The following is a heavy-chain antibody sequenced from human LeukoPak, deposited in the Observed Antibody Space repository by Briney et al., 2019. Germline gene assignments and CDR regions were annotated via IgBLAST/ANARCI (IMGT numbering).Heavy chain of an antibody. CDR1: GYTFTSYY. CDR3: ARDSRYFDWSPGAFDI. D-gene: IGHD3-9*01. Sequence: ASVKVSCKASGYTFTSYYMHWVRQAPGQGLEWMGIINPSGGSTSYAQKFQGRVTMTRDTSTSTVYMELSSLRSEDTAVYYCARDSRYFDWSPGAFDIWGQGTMVTVSS. CDR2: INPSGGST. J-gene: IGHJ3*02. V-gene: IGHV1-46*01.